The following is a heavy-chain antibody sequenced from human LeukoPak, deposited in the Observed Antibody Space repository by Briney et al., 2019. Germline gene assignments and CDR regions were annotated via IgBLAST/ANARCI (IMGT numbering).Heavy chain of an antibody. V-gene: IGHV4-4*07. CDR1: GGSISSYY. D-gene: IGHD3-10*01. J-gene: IGHJ6*03. CDR3: ARDGITMVRGVRPYYYMDV. Sequence: SETLSLTCTVSGGSISSYYWSWIRQPAGKGLEWIGRIYTSGSTNYNPSLKSRVTMSVDTSKNQFSLKLSSVTAADTAVYYCARDGITMVRGVRPYYYMDVWGKGTTVTISS. CDR2: IYTSGST.